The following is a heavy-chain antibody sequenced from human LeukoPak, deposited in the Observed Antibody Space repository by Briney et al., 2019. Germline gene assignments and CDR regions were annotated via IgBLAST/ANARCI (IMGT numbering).Heavy chain of an antibody. D-gene: IGHD1-26*01. CDR1: GFTFSSYA. CDR2: ISGSGGST. J-gene: IGHJ4*02. V-gene: IGHV3-23*01. Sequence: PGGSLRLSCAASGFTFSSYAMSWVRQAPGKGLEWVSAISGSGGSTYYADSVKGRFTISRDNSKNTLYLQMSSLRAEDTAVYYCAKVRAPRQYYFDYWGQGTLVTVSS. CDR3: AKVRAPRQYYFDY.